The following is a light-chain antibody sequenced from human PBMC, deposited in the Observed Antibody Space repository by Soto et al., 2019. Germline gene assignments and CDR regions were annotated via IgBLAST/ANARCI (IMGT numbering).Light chain of an antibody. CDR1: SSDVGGYNY. V-gene: IGLV2-8*01. CDR3: SSYAGTTHVV. J-gene: IGLJ2*01. CDR2: EVS. Sequence: QPVLTQPPSASGSPGQSVTISCTGTSSDVGGYNYVSWYQQRPGKAPKFMIYEVSKRPSGVPDRFSGSKSGNTASLTVSGLQAEDEADYYCSSYAGTTHVVFGGGTKLTVL.